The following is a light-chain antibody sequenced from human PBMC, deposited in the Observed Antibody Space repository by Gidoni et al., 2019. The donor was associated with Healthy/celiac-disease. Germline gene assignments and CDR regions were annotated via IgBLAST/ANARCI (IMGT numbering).Light chain of an antibody. CDR2: AAS. CDR1: QGISSY. Sequence: IQLTQSPSSLSASVGDRVTITCRASQGISSYLAWYQQKPGKAPKLLIYAASTLQSGVPSRFSGSGFGTDFTLTISSLQPEDFATYYCQQLNSYPPPFGGGTKVEIK. CDR3: QQLNSYPPP. J-gene: IGKJ4*01. V-gene: IGKV1-9*01.